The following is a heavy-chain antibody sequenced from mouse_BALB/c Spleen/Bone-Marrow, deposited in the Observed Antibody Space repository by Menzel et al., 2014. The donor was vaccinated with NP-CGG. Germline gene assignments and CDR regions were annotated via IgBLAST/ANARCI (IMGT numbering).Heavy chain of an antibody. CDR1: GFNIKDYY. CDR3: NRYDWYFDV. Sequence: VQLKQSGAELVRSGASVKSSCTASGFNIKDYYMHWVKQRPEQGLEWIGWIDPENGDTEYAPKFQGRATMAADTSSNTAYLQLSSLTSEDTAVYYCNRYDWYFDVWGAGTTVTVSP. CDR2: IDPENGDT. D-gene: IGHD2-14*01. V-gene: IGHV14-4*02. J-gene: IGHJ1*01.